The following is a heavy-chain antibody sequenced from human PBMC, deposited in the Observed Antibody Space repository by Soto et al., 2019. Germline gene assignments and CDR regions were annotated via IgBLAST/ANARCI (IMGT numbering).Heavy chain of an antibody. Sequence: SETLSLTCAVYGGSFSGYYWSWIRQPPGKGLEWIGEINHSGSTNYNPSLKSRVTISVDTSKNQFSLKLSSVTAADTAVYYCARANIAVAGEFDYWGQGTLVTVSS. CDR1: GGSFSGYY. V-gene: IGHV4-34*01. CDR3: ARANIAVAGEFDY. D-gene: IGHD6-19*01. CDR2: INHSGST. J-gene: IGHJ4*02.